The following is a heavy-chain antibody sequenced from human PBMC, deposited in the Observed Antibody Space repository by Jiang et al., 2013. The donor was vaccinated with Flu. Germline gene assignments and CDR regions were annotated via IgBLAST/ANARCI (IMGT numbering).Heavy chain of an antibody. V-gene: IGHV4-34*01. CDR1: GGSFSDYY. D-gene: IGHD1-1*01. CDR3: ARHKPNARAFEY. CDR2: INHSGRA. Sequence: CAVYGGSFSDYYWSWIRQPPGKGLEWIGQINHSGRANYNPSLKSRVTISVDTSKNQLSLKLSSVTAADTAVYYCARHKPNARAFEYWGQGTLVTVSS. J-gene: IGHJ4*02.